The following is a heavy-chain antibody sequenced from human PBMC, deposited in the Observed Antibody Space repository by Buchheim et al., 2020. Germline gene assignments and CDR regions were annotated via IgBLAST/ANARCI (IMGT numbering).Heavy chain of an antibody. J-gene: IGHJ4*02. CDR2: IWYDGSNK. D-gene: IGHD4-17*01. CDR3: ARDRIDYGDYVGAFDY. Sequence: QVQLVESGGGVVQPGRSLRLSCAASGFTFSSYGMHWVRQAPGKGLEWVAVIWYDGSNKYYAASVKGRFTISRDNSKNTLSLQMNSLRAEDTAVYYCARDRIDYGDYVGAFDYWGQGTL. CDR1: GFTFSSYG. V-gene: IGHV3-33*01.